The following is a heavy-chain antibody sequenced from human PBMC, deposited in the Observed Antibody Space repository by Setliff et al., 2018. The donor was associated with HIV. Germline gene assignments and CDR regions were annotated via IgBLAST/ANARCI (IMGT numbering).Heavy chain of an antibody. CDR2: RSSAGTFI. D-gene: IGHD1-1*01. J-gene: IGHJ4*02. V-gene: IGHV3-48*01. Sequence: GESLKISCEVSGVSLTNYGMIWVRQAPGKELEWISYRSSAGTFIYYADSVKDRFIISRDNAKNTMYLQMNNLRVEDTGLYYCVSRGGSVEGLQYWGQGTTVTVSS. CDR3: VSRGGSVEGLQY. CDR1: GVSLTNYG.